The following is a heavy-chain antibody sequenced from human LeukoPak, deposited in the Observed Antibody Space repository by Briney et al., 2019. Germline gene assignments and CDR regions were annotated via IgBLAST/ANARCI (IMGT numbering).Heavy chain of an antibody. Sequence: PSETLSLTCTVSGGSISSYYWSWIRQPPGKGLEWIGYIYYSGSTNYNPSLKSRVTMSLDTSKNQFSLKLTSVTAADTAVYYCARAYDDAFDIWGQGTVVTVSS. J-gene: IGHJ3*02. CDR2: IYYSGST. D-gene: IGHD3-22*01. CDR1: GGSISSYY. V-gene: IGHV4-59*12. CDR3: ARAYDDAFDI.